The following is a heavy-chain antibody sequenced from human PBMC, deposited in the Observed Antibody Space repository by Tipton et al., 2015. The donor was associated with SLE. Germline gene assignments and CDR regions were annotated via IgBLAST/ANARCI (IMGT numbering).Heavy chain of an antibody. J-gene: IGHJ4*02. CDR3: AVGGYYFDY. Sequence: GLVKPSETLSLTCAVYGGSFSGYYWSWIRQPPGKGLEWIGEINHSGSTNYNPSLKSRVTISVDTSKNQFSLKLSSVTAADTAVYYCAVGGYYFDYWGQGTLVTVSS. CDR2: INHSGST. CDR1: GGSFSGYY. V-gene: IGHV4-34*01.